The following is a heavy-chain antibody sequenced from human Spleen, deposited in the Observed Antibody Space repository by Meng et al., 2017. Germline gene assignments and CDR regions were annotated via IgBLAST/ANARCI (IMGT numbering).Heavy chain of an antibody. V-gene: IGHV4-34*01. D-gene: IGHD6-13*01. Sequence: QVQLTQWGPGLLKPSETLSLTCVVSGGSFSDYYWSWIRQPPGKGLEWIGEINHSGSTNYNPSLESRATISVDTSQNNLSLKLSSVTAADSAVYYCARSIAAVPFDYWGQGTLVTVSS. J-gene: IGHJ4*02. CDR1: GGSFSDYY. CDR3: ARSIAAVPFDY. CDR2: INHSGST.